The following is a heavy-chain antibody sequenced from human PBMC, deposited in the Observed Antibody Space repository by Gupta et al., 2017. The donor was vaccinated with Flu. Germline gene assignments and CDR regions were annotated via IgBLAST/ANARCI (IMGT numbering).Heavy chain of an antibody. CDR2: IIPYFGEA. D-gene: IGHD4-17*01. V-gene: IGHV1-69*06. Sequence: FDSYAISWVRQAPGQGLEWMGGIIPYFGEANYAQKFQSRGKITAEKSTSTVYMALSSVRAQDTATDDCAREAHGDYDCSDHRGQGTPGTVTS. CDR1: FDSYA. CDR3: AREAHGDYDCSDH. J-gene: IGHJ5*02.